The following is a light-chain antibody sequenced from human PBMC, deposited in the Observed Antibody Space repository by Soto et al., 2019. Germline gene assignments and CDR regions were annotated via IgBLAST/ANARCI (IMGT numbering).Light chain of an antibody. CDR3: ISYTTISTYV. CDR2: DVS. V-gene: IGLV2-14*03. J-gene: IGLJ1*01. CDR1: SIDVDGYKY. Sequence: QSVLTQAASVSGSPGQWIGIACHGTSIDVDGYKYVSWYQRHPGKAPKLMIYDVSSRPSGVSNRFSGSKSGNTASLTISGLQAEDEADYYCISYTTISTYVFGTGTKVTVL.